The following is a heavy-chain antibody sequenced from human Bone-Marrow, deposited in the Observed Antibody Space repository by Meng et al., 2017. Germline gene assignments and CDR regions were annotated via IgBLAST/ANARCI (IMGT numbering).Heavy chain of an antibody. Sequence: ASVKLSCKASGYTFTSYAMHWVRQAPGQSLEWMGWINAGNGNTKYSQKFQSRVTITRDTSASTAYMELSSLRSEDTAVYYCARSPFRMVRGVYYYGMDVWGQGTTVTVSS. V-gene: IGHV1-3*01. J-gene: IGHJ6*02. CDR2: INAGNGNT. CDR1: GYTFTSYA. D-gene: IGHD3-10*01. CDR3: ARSPFRMVRGVYYYGMDV.